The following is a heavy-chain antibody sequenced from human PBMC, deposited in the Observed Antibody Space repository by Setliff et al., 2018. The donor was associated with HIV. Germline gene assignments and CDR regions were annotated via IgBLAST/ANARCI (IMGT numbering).Heavy chain of an antibody. Sequence: PSETLSLTCTVSGGSISSHYWSWIRQPPGKGLEWIGYIYYSGSTNYNPSLKSRVTISVDTSKNQFSLKLSSVTAADTAVYYCARQGEVGAPFDIWGQGTKVTVSS. D-gene: IGHD1-26*01. J-gene: IGHJ3*02. CDR2: IYYSGST. V-gene: IGHV4-59*08. CDR1: GGSISSHY. CDR3: ARQGEVGAPFDI.